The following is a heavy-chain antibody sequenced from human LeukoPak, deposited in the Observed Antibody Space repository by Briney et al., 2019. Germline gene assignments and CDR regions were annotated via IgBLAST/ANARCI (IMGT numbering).Heavy chain of an antibody. Sequence: PGGSLRLSCAASGFSIDDYAMHWVRQAPGKGLESVSGISWNSGTIAYADSVKGRFTISRDNAKNSLYLQMNSLRAEDTALYYCAKDLSGDSSSWYYFDYWGQGTLVTVSS. CDR3: AKDLSGDSSSWYYFDY. V-gene: IGHV3-9*01. CDR2: ISWNSGTI. J-gene: IGHJ4*02. D-gene: IGHD6-13*01. CDR1: GFSIDDYA.